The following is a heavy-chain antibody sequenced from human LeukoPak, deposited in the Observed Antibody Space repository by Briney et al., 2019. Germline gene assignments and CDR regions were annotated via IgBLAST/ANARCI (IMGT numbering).Heavy chain of an antibody. Sequence: SETLSLTCTVSGGSISSSSYYWGWIRQPPGKGLEWIGSIYYSGSTYYNPSLKSRVTISVDTSKNQFSLKLSSVTAADTAVYYCARGAYCGGDCYSEYYFDYWGQGTLVTVSS. CDR3: ARGAYCGGDCYSEYYFDY. CDR2: IYYSGST. V-gene: IGHV4-39*07. J-gene: IGHJ4*02. CDR1: GGSISSSSYY. D-gene: IGHD2-21*02.